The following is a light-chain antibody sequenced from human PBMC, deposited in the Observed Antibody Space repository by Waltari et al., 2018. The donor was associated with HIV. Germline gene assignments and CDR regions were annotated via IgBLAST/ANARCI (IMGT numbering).Light chain of an antibody. CDR2: KDS. V-gene: IGLV3-25*03. CDR3: QSGDSSAPYV. CDR1: VLPQQY. Sequence: SYELTQPPSVSVSPGQTARITCPGDVLPQQYVYWYQQKPGQAPVLVIYKDSERPSGIPERFSGSSSGTTVTLTISGVQAEDEADYYCQSGDSSAPYVFGTGTKVTVL. J-gene: IGLJ1*01.